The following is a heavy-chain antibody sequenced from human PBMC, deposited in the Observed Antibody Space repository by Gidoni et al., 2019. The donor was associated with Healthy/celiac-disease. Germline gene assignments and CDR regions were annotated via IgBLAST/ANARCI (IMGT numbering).Heavy chain of an antibody. D-gene: IGHD4-17*01. Sequence: CPASGFTFSNAWMNWVRQAPGKGLEWVGRIKSKTDGGTTDYAAPVKGRFTISRDDSKNTLYLQMNSLKTEDTAVYYCTTDTSYGDYRRVGYYYGMDVWGQGTTVTVSS. CDR1: GFTFSNAW. CDR2: IKSKTDGGTT. V-gene: IGHV3-15*07. J-gene: IGHJ6*02. CDR3: TTDTSYGDYRRVGYYYGMDV.